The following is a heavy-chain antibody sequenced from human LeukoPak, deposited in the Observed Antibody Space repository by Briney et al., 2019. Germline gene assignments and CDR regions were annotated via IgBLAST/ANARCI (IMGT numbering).Heavy chain of an antibody. Sequence: GGSLRLSCGASGFTLSRYWMSGVRQAPGKGGEEGANIKQEGSEKYYVDSVKGRFTISRDNAKHSLYLQMNSLRAEDTAVYYCAEDLREFGDYDYYYYTMDVWGQGTTVTVSS. J-gene: IGHJ6*02. CDR1: GFTLSRYW. CDR3: AEDLREFGDYDYYYYTMDV. D-gene: IGHD4-17*01. CDR2: IKQEGSEK. V-gene: IGHV3-7*01.